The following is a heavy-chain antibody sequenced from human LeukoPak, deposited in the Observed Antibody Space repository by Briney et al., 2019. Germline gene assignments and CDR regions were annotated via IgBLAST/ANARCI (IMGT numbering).Heavy chain of an antibody. Sequence: GGSLRLSCAASGFTFSSYWMSWVRQAPGKGLEWVANIKQDGSEKYYVDSVKGRFTISRDNAKNTLYLQMNSLRAEDTAVYYCARDLGSSSWYFSYGMDVWGQGTTVTVSS. CDR1: GFTFSSYW. CDR3: ARDLGSSSWYFSYGMDV. D-gene: IGHD6-13*01. CDR2: IKQDGSEK. V-gene: IGHV3-7*01. J-gene: IGHJ6*02.